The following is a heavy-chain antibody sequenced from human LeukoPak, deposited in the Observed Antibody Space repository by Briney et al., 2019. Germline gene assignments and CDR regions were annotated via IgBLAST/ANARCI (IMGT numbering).Heavy chain of an antibody. V-gene: IGHV3-30*18. Sequence: GGSLRLSCAASGFTFSSYGMHWVRQAPGKGLEWVAVISYDGSNKYYADSVKGRFTISRDNSKNTLYLQMNSLRAEDTAVYYCAKGYDSSGYLHDYWGQGTLVTVS. J-gene: IGHJ4*02. D-gene: IGHD3-22*01. CDR1: GFTFSSYG. CDR2: ISYDGSNK. CDR3: AKGYDSSGYLHDY.